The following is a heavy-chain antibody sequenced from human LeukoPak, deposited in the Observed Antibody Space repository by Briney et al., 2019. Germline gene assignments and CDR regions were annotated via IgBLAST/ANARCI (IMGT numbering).Heavy chain of an antibody. J-gene: IGHJ6*04. CDR2: IHSSAGT. CDR1: GDSFSGYY. Sequence: SETLSLTCTVSGDSFSGYYWGWIRQPPGKGLECVGYIHSSAGTAYNPSLKSRLAISIDTSKNQFSLTLSSVTAADTAVYYCARHVYGKGMYVWGKGTTVAVSS. CDR3: ARHVYGKGMYV. D-gene: IGHD4-17*01. V-gene: IGHV4-59*08.